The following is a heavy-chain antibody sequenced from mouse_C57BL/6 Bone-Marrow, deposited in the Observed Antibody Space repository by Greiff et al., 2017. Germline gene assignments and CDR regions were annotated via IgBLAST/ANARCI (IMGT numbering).Heavy chain of an antibody. CDR1: GYTFTSYW. Sequence: VKLQQPGAELVRPGTSVKLSCKASGYTFTSYWMHWVKQRPGQGLEWIGVIDPSDSYTNYTQKFKGKATLTVDTSSSTAYMQLSSLTSEDSAVYYCARLWSYYAMDYWGQGTSVTVSS. V-gene: IGHV1-59*01. J-gene: IGHJ4*01. CDR3: ARLWSYYAMDY. CDR2: IDPSDSYT.